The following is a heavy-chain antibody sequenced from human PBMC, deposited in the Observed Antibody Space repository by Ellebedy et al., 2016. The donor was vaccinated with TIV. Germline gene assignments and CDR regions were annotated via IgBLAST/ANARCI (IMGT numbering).Heavy chain of an antibody. D-gene: IGHD5-24*01. CDR1: GFTFSSDS. J-gene: IGHJ4*02. CDR2: ISSSSSYI. Sequence: GESLKISCAASGFTFSSDSMNWVRQAPGKGLEWVTSISSSSSYIYYADSVKGRFTISRDNAKNYLYLQLNSLRAEETAVYYCARQSQKMATIPGDLGYWGQGTLVTVSS. V-gene: IGHV3-21*01. CDR3: ARQSQKMATIPGDLGY.